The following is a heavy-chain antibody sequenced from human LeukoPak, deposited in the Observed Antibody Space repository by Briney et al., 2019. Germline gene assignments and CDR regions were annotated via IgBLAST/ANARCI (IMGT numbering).Heavy chain of an antibody. D-gene: IGHD6-13*01. CDR1: GFTFSSYG. CDR2: IRYDGSNK. J-gene: IGHJ5*02. V-gene: IGHV3-30*02. Sequence: GGSLRLSCAASGFTFSSYGMHWVRQAPGKGLEWVAFIRYDGSNKYYADSVKGRFTISRDNSKNTLYLQMNSLRAEDTAVYYCAKAVRSSSWYNWFDPWGQGTLVTVSS. CDR3: AKAVRSSSWYNWFDP.